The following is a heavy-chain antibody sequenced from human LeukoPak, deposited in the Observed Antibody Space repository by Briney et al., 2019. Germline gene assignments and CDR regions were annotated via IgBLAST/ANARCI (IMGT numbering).Heavy chain of an antibody. Sequence: SETLSLTCTVSGDSISGYSWSWIRQPPGKGLEWIGYIYSSGSTDYNPSLKSRVTISVDTSKNQFSLKLTSVTAADTAVYYCVRHNRSFHNPDYWGQGTLVTVSS. CDR1: GDSISGYS. J-gene: IGHJ4*02. D-gene: IGHD3-10*01. CDR3: VRHNRSFHNPDY. CDR2: IYSSGST. V-gene: IGHV4-59*08.